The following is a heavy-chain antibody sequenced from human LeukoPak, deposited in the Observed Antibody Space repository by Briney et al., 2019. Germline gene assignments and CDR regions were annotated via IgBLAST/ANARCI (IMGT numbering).Heavy chain of an antibody. V-gene: IGHV3-48*03. CDR1: GFTFSSYE. CDR3: ASSPIMITFGGAYVP. J-gene: IGHJ5*02. CDR2: ISSSGSTI. D-gene: IGHD3-16*01. Sequence: GGSLRLSCAASGFTFSSYEMNWVRQAPGKGLEWVSYISSSGSTIYYADSVKGRFTISRDNAKNSLYLQMNSLRAEDTAVYYCASSPIMITFGGAYVPWGQGTLVTVSS.